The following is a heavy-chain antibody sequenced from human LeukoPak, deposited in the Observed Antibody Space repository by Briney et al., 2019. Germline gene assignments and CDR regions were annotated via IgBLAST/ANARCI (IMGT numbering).Heavy chain of an antibody. CDR1: GFTFGNYW. D-gene: IGHD3-10*01. J-gene: IGHJ3*02. V-gene: IGHV3-7*03. CDR2: IKQEGSEK. Sequence: PGGSLRLSCAASGFTFGNYWMTWVRQAPGKGLECVANIKQEGSEKYFLDSVKGRFTISRDNAKNSLYLQMNSLRAEDTAVYYCARDMSITTVRGVIILDAFDIWGQGTMVTVSS. CDR3: ARDMSITTVRGVIILDAFDI.